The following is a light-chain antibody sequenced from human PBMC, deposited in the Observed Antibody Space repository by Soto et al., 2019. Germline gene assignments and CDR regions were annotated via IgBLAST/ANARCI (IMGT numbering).Light chain of an antibody. Sequence: IVVTKSASTLSVSPGGRATLSCRASQSISDTLAWYQQKPGQAPRLLMYGASSRATGIPDRFSGSGSGTDFTLTISSREPEDFAVYYCQQYGSSPPITFGQGTRLEIK. J-gene: IGKJ5*01. CDR2: GAS. CDR1: QSISDT. CDR3: QQYGSSPPIT. V-gene: IGKV3-20*01.